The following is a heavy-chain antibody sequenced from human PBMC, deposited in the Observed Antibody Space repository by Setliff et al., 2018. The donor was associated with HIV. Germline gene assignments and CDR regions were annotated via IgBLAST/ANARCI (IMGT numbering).Heavy chain of an antibody. Sequence: PGESLRLSCAASGFTFSSYAMSWVRQAPGKGLEWVSVIYTDDITTYYADSVKGRFTSSRDNSKSTLYLQMKSLRAEDTAVYYCAKDIIVGYGIVWGKGTTVTVS. V-gene: IGHV3-23*03. D-gene: IGHD2-21*01. CDR2: IYTDDITT. CDR1: GFTFSSYA. J-gene: IGHJ6*03. CDR3: AKDIIVGYGIV.